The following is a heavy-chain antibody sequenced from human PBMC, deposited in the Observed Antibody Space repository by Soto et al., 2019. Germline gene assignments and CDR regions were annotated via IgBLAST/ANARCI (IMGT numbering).Heavy chain of an antibody. Sequence: SETLSLTCAVYGGSFSGYYWSWIRQPPGKGLEWIGEINHSGSTNYNPSLKSRFTFSVDPSKNQFSLKLSSVTAADSAVYYCARGPSRYYDFWSGYYGGGLDYWGQGTLVTVSS. D-gene: IGHD3-3*01. CDR3: ARGPSRYYDFWSGYYGGGLDY. CDR1: GGSFSGYY. V-gene: IGHV4-34*01. J-gene: IGHJ4*02. CDR2: INHSGST.